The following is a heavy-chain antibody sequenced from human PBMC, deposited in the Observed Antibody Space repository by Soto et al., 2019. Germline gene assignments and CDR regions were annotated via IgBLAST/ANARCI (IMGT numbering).Heavy chain of an antibody. CDR1: GGSISSYY. CDR2: IYYSGST. V-gene: IGHV4-59*08. CDR3: ARHPYYYYYMDV. Sequence: SETLSLTCTVSGGSISSYYWSWIRQPPGKGLEWIGYIYYSGSTNYNPSLKSRVTISVDTSKNQFSLKLSSVTAADTAVYYCARHPYYYYYMDVWGKGTTVTSP. J-gene: IGHJ6*03.